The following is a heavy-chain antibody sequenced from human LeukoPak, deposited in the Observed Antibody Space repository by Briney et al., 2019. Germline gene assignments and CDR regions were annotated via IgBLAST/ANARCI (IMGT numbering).Heavy chain of an antibody. D-gene: IGHD1-26*01. CDR2: IYHSGST. V-gene: IGHV4-38-2*01. CDR1: GYSISSGYY. J-gene: IGHJ4*02. Sequence: SETLSLTCAVSGYSISSGYYWGWIRQPPGKGLEWIGSIYHSGSTYYNPSLKSRVTISVDTSMNQFSLKLSSVTAADTAVYYCARLGRGATTFYYWGQGTLVTVSS. CDR3: ARLGRGATTFYY.